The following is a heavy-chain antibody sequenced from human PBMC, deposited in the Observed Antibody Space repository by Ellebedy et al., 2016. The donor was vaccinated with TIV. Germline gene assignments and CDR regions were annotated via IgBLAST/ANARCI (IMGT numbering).Heavy chain of an antibody. Sequence: AASVKVSCKASGYTFTSYGISWVRQAPGQGLEWMGWISAYNGNTNYAQKLQGRVTMTTDTSTSTAYMELRSLRSDDTAVYYCARKQPKYYYGSGSYYGWFDPWGQGTLVTVSS. V-gene: IGHV1-18*01. D-gene: IGHD3-10*01. J-gene: IGHJ5*02. CDR1: GYTFTSYG. CDR3: ARKQPKYYYGSGSYYGWFDP. CDR2: ISAYNGNT.